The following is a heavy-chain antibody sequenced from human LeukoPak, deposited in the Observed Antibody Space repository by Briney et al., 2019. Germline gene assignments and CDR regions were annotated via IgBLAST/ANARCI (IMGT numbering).Heavy chain of an antibody. CDR1: GGSISSGGYS. V-gene: IGHV4-30-2*01. CDR2: IYHSGST. Sequence: SETLSLTCAVSGGSISSGGYSWGWIRQPPGKGLEWIGYIYHSGSTYYNPSLKSRVTISVDGSKNQFSLKLSSVTAADTAVYYCASGWYFDLWGRGTLVTVSS. J-gene: IGHJ2*01. CDR3: ASGWYFDL.